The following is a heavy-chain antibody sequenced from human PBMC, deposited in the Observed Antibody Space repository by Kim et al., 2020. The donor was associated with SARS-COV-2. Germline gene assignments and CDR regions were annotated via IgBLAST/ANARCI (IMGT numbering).Heavy chain of an antibody. CDR2: INPSDGTT. D-gene: IGHD3-10*01. J-gene: IGHJ4*02. CDR1: GYTFTSCY. CDR3: ARDINLVRGLIMSSSFDS. V-gene: IGHV1-46*01. Sequence: ASVKVSCKASGYTFTSCYLHWVRQAPGQGLEWMGVINPSDGTTRSAQKFQDRVTMTRDASTRTIYLDLRSLRSEDTAVYFCARDINLVRGLIMSSSFDSWGQGNLVTVSS.